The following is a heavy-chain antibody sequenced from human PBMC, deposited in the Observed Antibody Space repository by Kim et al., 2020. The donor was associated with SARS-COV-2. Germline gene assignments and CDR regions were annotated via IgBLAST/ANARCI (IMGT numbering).Heavy chain of an antibody. D-gene: IGHD2-15*01. CDR2: MNPNSGNT. CDR3: ARYCSGGSCPGDYYYYGMDV. V-gene: IGHV1-8*01. J-gene: IGHJ6*02. Sequence: ASVKVSCKASGYTFTSYDINWVRQATGQGLEWMGWMNPNSGNTGYAQKFQGRVTMTRNTSISTAYMELSSLRSEDTAVYYCARYCSGGSCPGDYYYYGMDVWGQGTTVTVSS. CDR1: GYTFTSYD.